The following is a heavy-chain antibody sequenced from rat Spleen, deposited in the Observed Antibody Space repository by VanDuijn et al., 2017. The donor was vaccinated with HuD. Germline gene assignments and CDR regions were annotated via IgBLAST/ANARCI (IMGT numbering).Heavy chain of an antibody. J-gene: IGHJ2*01. CDR3: VRERVPGFAFYFDY. D-gene: IGHD1-4*01. V-gene: IGHV2-15*01. Sequence: QVQLKESGPGLVQSSQTLSLTCTVSGFSLISYAVNWVRQPPGKGLEWMGGIWGDGSTKYNSALNSRLSISRDTSKSQVFLKMNSLQTEDTAIYFCVRERVPGFAFYFDYWGQGVMVTVSS. CDR1: GFSLISYA. CDR2: IWGDGST.